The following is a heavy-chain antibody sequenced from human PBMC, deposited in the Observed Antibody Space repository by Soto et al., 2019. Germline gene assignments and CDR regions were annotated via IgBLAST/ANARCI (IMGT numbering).Heavy chain of an antibody. Sequence: SETLSLTCDLSGDSISSSGSSWNWIRQPPGKALEWIGFTYHSGSTYYNPSLESRVTISVDRSKNQFSLKLKSVTAADRAVYYCAASLSTQYYDSSGYYPDFDIWGQGIMVTVSS. CDR2: TYHSGST. V-gene: IGHV4-30-2*01. D-gene: IGHD3-22*01. J-gene: IGHJ3*02. CDR3: AASLSTQYYDSSGYYPDFDI. CDR1: GDSISSSGSS.